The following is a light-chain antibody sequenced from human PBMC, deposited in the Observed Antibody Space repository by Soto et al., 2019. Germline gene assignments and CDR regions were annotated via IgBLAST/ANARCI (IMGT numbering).Light chain of an antibody. J-gene: IGLJ1*01. CDR1: SSNIGSNT. CDR3: AAWDDSLNGPSV. CDR2: SNN. Sequence: QSVLTQPPSASGTPGQRVTISCSGSSSNIGSNTVNWYQQLPGTAPKLLIYSNNQRPSGVPDRFSGSKSGTSASLAISGLQSEDEADYYCAAWDDSLNGPSVFGTGTKVTV. V-gene: IGLV1-44*01.